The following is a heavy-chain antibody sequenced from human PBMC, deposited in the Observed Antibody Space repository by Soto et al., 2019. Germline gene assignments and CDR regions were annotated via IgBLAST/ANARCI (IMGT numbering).Heavy chain of an antibody. CDR2: ISGSGGST. Sequence: GGSLRLSCAASGFTFSSYAMSWVRQAPGKGLEWVSAISGSGGSTYYADSVKGRFTISRDNSKNTLYLQMNSLRAEDTAVYYCAKDRGGNSYGFHYYYYYGMDVWGQGTTVTVSS. V-gene: IGHV3-23*01. CDR1: GFTFSSYA. J-gene: IGHJ6*02. D-gene: IGHD5-18*01. CDR3: AKDRGGNSYGFHYYYYYGMDV.